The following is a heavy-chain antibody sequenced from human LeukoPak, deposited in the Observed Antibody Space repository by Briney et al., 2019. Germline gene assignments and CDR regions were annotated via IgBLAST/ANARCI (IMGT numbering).Heavy chain of an antibody. D-gene: IGHD3-10*01. Sequence: KSSETLSLTCAVSGGSISSGGYSWSWIRQPPGKGLEWIGYIYHSGSTYYNPSLKSRVTISVDRSKNQFSLKLSSVTAADTAVYYCASLITMVRGVIMGKYVFDYWGQGTLVTVSS. CDR3: ASLITMVRGVIMGKYVFDY. V-gene: IGHV4-30-2*01. J-gene: IGHJ4*02. CDR2: IYHSGST. CDR1: GGSISSGGYS.